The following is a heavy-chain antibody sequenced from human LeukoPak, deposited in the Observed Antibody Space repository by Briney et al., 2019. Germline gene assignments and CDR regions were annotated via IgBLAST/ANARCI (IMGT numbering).Heavy chain of an antibody. V-gene: IGHV4-34*01. CDR2: INHSGST. J-gene: IGHJ4*02. CDR3: ATMNGGSYYFDY. D-gene: IGHD2-15*01. Sequence: SETLSLTCAVYGRSFSGYYSSWLRQPPREGREWSGEINHSGSTNYNPSLKSRVTISVDTSKNQFSLKLSSVTAADTAVYYCATMNGGSYYFDYWGQGTLVTVSS. CDR1: GRSFSGYY.